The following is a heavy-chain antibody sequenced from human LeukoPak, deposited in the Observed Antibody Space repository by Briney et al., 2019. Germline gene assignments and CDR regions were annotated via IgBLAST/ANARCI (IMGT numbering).Heavy chain of an antibody. CDR1: GFTFSSYW. CDR3: AKDSYGSGSYARDLDY. V-gene: IGHV3-9*01. CDR2: ISWNSGSI. J-gene: IGHJ4*02. D-gene: IGHD3-10*01. Sequence: GGSLRLSCAASGFTFSSYWMHWVRQAPGKGLVWVSGISWNSGSIGYADSVKGRFTISRDNAKNSLYLQMNSLRAEDTALYYCAKDSYGSGSYARDLDYWGQGTLVTVSS.